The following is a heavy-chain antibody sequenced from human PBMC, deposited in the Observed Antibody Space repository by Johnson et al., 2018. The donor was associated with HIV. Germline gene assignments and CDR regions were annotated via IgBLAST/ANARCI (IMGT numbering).Heavy chain of an antibody. CDR3: ARGSEDAFDI. CDR1: GFTFSSYA. CDR2: ISYDGSNK. D-gene: IGHD1-26*01. Sequence: VQLVESGGGVVQPGRSLRLSCAASGFTFSSYAMHWVRQAPGKGLEWVAVISYDGSNKYYADSVKGRFTISRDNSKNTLYLQMNSLRAGDTAVYYCARGSEDAFDIWGQGTMVTVSS. J-gene: IGHJ3*02. V-gene: IGHV3-30*14.